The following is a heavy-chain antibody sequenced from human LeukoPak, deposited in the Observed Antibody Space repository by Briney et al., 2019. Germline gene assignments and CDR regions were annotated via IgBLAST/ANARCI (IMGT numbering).Heavy chain of an antibody. Sequence: GGSLRLSCAASGFIFSDYYMGWIRQAPGRGLEWVSYITDNGRKIYYTDSVKGRFTMSRDNAKKSLYLQMNSLRAEDTAVYYCARAKFDSSYYYYRGFDIWGQGAMVTVSP. V-gene: IGHV3-11*04. CDR2: ITDNGRKI. J-gene: IGHJ3*02. CDR1: GFIFSDYY. D-gene: IGHD3-22*01. CDR3: ARAKFDSSYYYYRGFDI.